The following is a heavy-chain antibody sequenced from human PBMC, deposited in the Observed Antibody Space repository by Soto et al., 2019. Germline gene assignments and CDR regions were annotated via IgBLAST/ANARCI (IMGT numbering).Heavy chain of an antibody. J-gene: IGHJ6*02. CDR1: GGTFSSYA. CDR2: IIPIFGTA. V-gene: IGHV1-69*01. Sequence: QVQLVQSGAEVKKPGSSVKVSCKASGGTFSSYAISWVRQAPGQGLEWMGGIIPIFGTANYAQKFQGRVTITADESTSTAYMELSSLRSEHTAVYYCARDLAYSSSRGYYGMDVWGQGTTVTVSS. D-gene: IGHD6-6*01. CDR3: ARDLAYSSSRGYYGMDV.